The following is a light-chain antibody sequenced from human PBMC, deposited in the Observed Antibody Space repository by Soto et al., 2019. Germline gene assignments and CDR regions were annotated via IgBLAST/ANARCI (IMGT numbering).Light chain of an antibody. CDR3: KQYSSSPRT. J-gene: IGKJ1*01. CDR2: GAS. Sequence: EIVLTQSPVTLSLSPGQRATLSCRASQTVGSNYLAWYQQKPGQAPRVLIHGASSRATGIPDRFNGSGSGTDFTFTIRRLEPEDFAVYYCKQYSSSPRTFGQGTKVDIK. V-gene: IGKV3-20*01. CDR1: QTVGSNY.